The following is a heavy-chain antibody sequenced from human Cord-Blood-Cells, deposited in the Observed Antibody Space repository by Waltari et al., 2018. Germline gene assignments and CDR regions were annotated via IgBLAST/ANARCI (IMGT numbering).Heavy chain of an antibody. D-gene: IGHD6-19*01. J-gene: IGHJ3*02. CDR3: ARDLLRYSSGNHDAFDI. CDR2: NSAYNGNT. Sequence: QVQLVQSGAEVKKPGASVKVSCKASGYTFTSYGISWVRQAPGQGLEWKGWNSAYNGNTNYAQKLQDRVTMTTDPTTSTAYMGRRSLRSDDTALYYCARDLLRYSSGNHDAFDIWGQGTMVTVAS. CDR1: GYTFTSYG. V-gene: IGHV1-18*01.